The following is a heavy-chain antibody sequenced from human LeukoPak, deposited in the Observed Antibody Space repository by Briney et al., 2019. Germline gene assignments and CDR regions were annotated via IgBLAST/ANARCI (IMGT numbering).Heavy chain of an antibody. CDR3: AGLYSSGWNDAFDI. CDR2: IYYSGST. D-gene: IGHD6-19*01. J-gene: IGHJ3*02. CDR1: GGSISSYY. Sequence: SETLSLTCTVSGGSISSYYWSWIRQPPGKGLEWIGYIYYSGSTNYNPSLKSRVTISVDTSKNQFSLKLSSVTAADTAVYYCAGLYSSGWNDAFDIWGQGTWSPSLQ. V-gene: IGHV4-59*01.